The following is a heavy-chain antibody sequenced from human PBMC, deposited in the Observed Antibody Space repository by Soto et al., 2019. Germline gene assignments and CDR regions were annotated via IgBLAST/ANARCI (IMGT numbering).Heavy chain of an antibody. CDR2: ILFDGSDT. V-gene: IGHV3-30*01. CDR1: GFAFSSCT. CDR3: AVDSSGYSYDH. Sequence: GGSLRLSCAASGFAFSSCTMSWVRQAPGKGLEWVAIILFDGSDTYYADSVKGRFTISRDNFENTLYLQVNSLRPEDTAVYYCAVDSSGYSYDHWGQGTLVTVSS. D-gene: IGHD3-22*01. J-gene: IGHJ4*02.